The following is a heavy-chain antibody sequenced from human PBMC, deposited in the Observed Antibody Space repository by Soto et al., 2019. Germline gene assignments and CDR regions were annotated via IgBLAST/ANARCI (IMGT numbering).Heavy chain of an antibody. J-gene: IGHJ6*02. CDR1: GFTFSSYW. Sequence: LRLSCAASGFTFSSYWMSWVRQAPGKGLEWVANIKQDGSEKYYVDSVKGRFTISRDNAKNSLYLQMNSLRAEDTAVYYCARDSAARRNYYYGMDVWGQGTTVTVSS. D-gene: IGHD6-13*01. CDR3: ARDSAARRNYYYGMDV. V-gene: IGHV3-7*01. CDR2: IKQDGSEK.